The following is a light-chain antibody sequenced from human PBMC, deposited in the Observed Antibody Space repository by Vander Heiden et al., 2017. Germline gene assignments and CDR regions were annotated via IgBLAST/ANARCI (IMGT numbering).Light chain of an antibody. Sequence: EIGLPQSPGDLSLSPGERATLSCRASQSINSNYLAWHQQKPGQAPRLLIYGTSNRAAGIPDKFSGRGSGTDFTLTISRLEPEDFAVYYFQHYASFLTFGGGTQVEIK. J-gene: IGKJ4*01. CDR1: QSINSNY. CDR2: GTS. V-gene: IGKV3-20*01. CDR3: QHYASFLT.